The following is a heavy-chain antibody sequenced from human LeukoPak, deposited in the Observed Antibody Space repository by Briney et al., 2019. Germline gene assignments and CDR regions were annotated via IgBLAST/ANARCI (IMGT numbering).Heavy chain of an antibody. J-gene: IGHJ4*02. CDR3: ARAGVRRGYSYGYYFDY. V-gene: IGHV3-21*01. D-gene: IGHD5-18*01. Sequence: GGSLRLSCAASGFTFSSYSMNWVRQAPGKGLEWVSSISSSSSYIYYADSVKGRFTISRDNAKNSLYLQMNSLRAEDTAVYYCARAGVRRGYSYGYYFDYWGQGTLVTVSS. CDR2: ISSSSSYI. CDR1: GFTFSSYS.